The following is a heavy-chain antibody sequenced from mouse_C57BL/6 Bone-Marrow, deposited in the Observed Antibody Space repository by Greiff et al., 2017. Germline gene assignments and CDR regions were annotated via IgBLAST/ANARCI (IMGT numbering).Heavy chain of an antibody. CDR1: EYEFPSHD. D-gene: IGHD1-1*01. CDR2: INSDGGST. Sequence: DVQLVESGGGLVQPGESLKLSCESNEYEFPSHDMSWVRKTPEKRLELVAAINSDGGSTYYPDTMERRFIISRDNTKKTLYLQMSSLRSEDTALYYCARLEFITTVDWYFDVWGTGTTVTVSS. CDR3: ARLEFITTVDWYFDV. J-gene: IGHJ1*03. V-gene: IGHV5-2*01.